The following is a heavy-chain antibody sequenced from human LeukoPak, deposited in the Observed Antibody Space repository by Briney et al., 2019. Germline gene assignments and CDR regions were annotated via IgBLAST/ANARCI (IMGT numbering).Heavy chain of an antibody. D-gene: IGHD6-13*01. V-gene: IGHV3-53*01. CDR2: IYSSGST. J-gene: IGHJ4*02. CDR1: GFTVSTNY. Sequence: GGSLRLSCAASGFTVSTNYMSWVRQAPGKGLEWVSIIYSSGSTYYADSVKGRLTISRDNSKNTLYLQMNSLRAEDTALYYCARTSVATAEDYFDFWGQGTLVTVSS. CDR3: ARTSVATAEDYFDF.